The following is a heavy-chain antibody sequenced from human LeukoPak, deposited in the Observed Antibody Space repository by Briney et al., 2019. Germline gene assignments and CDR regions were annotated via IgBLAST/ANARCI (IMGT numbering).Heavy chain of an antibody. Sequence: SETLSLTCAVSGGSISSSNWWSWVRQPPGKGLEWIGEIYHSGSTNYNPSLKSRVTISVDKSKNQFSLKLSSVTAADTAVYYCARGGGSSSWLGSRAYNWFDPWGQGTLVTVSS. CDR1: GGSISSSNW. CDR2: IYHSGST. D-gene: IGHD6-13*01. J-gene: IGHJ5*02. V-gene: IGHV4-4*02. CDR3: ARGGGSSSWLGSRAYNWFDP.